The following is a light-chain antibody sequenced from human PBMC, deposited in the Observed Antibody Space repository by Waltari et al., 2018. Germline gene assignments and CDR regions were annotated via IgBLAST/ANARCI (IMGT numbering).Light chain of an antibody. J-gene: IGKJ1*01. V-gene: IGKV1-5*03. CDR1: QSIGRW. CDR3: QQYNSPPWT. Sequence: DIQMTQSPSTLSASVGDRVTITCLASQSIGRWLAWYQHKPGTAPKLLIYRTSSLESGVPSRFSGSGSGTDFTLTISSLQPDDFATYYCQQYNSPPWTFGQGTKVEIK. CDR2: RTS.